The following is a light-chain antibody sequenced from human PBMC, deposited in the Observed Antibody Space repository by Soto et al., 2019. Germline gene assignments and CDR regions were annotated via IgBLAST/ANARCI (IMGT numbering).Light chain of an antibody. CDR2: DAS. CDR3: QQYGSSRT. V-gene: IGKV3D-20*01. CDR1: QSVIAN. J-gene: IGKJ1*01. Sequence: EIVMTQSPATLSVSQGERATLSCRASQSVIANLAWYQLKPGLAPRLLIYDASSRATGIPDRFSGSGSGTDFTLTISRLEPEDFAVYCCQQYGSSRTFGQGTKVAIK.